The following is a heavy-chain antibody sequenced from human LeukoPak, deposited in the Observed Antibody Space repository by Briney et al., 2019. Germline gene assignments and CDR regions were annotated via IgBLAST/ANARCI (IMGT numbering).Heavy chain of an antibody. CDR2: INPNSGGT. CDR1: GYTFTGYY. D-gene: IGHD6-19*01. CDR3: ARDQETAVAVNPNDY. J-gene: IGHJ4*02. V-gene: IGHV1-2*02. Sequence: EASVKVSCKASGYTFTGYYMHWVRQAPGQGLEWMGWINPNSGGTNYAQKFQGRVTMTRDMSINTAYMELRSLRSDDTAVYYYARDQETAVAVNPNDYWGQGTLVTVSS.